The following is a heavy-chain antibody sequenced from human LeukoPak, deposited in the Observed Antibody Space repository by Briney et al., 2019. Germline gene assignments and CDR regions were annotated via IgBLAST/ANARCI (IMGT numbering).Heavy chain of an antibody. CDR1: GFTFSSYA. Sequence: PGGSLRLSCAASGFTFSSYAMSWVRQAPGKGLEWVSGISGSGGSTYYADSVKGRFTIFRDNSKNTLYLQMNSLRAEDTAVYYCAKTWEQPHYFDYWGQGTLVTVSS. CDR2: ISGSGGST. D-gene: IGHD1-26*01. CDR3: AKTWEQPHYFDY. V-gene: IGHV3-23*01. J-gene: IGHJ4*02.